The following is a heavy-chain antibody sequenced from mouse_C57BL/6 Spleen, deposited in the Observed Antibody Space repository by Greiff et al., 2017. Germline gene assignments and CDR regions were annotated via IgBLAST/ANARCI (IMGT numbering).Heavy chain of an antibody. CDR3: ARSYGNYAMDY. CDR1: GYTFTSYW. D-gene: IGHD2-1*01. Sequence: QVQLQQPGAELVKPGASVKLSCKASGYTFTSYWMHWVKQRPGQGLEWIGMIHPNSGSTNYNEKFKSKATLTVDKSSSTAYMQLSSLTSEDSAVYYGARSYGNYAMDYWGQGTSVTVSS. CDR2: IHPNSGST. J-gene: IGHJ4*01. V-gene: IGHV1-64*01.